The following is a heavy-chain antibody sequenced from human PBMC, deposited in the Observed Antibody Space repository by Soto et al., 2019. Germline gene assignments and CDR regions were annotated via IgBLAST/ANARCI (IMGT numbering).Heavy chain of an antibody. V-gene: IGHV3-23*01. CDR2: ISGSAGT. D-gene: IGHD3-16*02. Sequence: GGSLRLSSTASGFTFRTYAMTWFRQAPGRGLECVSAISGSAGTFYATSVNGRFTISRDNSRSTVYLRMHSLRPEDSAIYYCATEKASDFTWGSDRPTSHYWGRGTLVPASS. CDR3: ATEKASDFTWGSDRPTSHY. CDR1: GFTFRTYA. J-gene: IGHJ4*02.